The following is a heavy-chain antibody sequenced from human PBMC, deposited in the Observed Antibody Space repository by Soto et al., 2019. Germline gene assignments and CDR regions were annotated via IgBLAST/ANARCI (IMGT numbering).Heavy chain of an antibody. CDR1: GGSISSYY. D-gene: IGHD6-13*01. CDR3: ARHPLSSRVFDY. J-gene: IGHJ4*02. V-gene: IGHV4-59*08. CDR2: IYYSGST. Sequence: PSETLSLTCTVSGGSISSYYWSWIRQPPGKGLEWIGYIYYSGSTNYNPSLKSRVTISVDTSKNQFSLKLSSVTAADTAVYYCARHPLSSRVFDYWGQGTLVTVSS.